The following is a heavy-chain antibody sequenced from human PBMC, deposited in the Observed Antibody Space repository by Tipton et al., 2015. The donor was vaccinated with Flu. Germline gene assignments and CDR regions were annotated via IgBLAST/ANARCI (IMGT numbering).Heavy chain of an antibody. CDR1: GFTFSSYW. V-gene: IGHV3-7*01. CDR3: ARAMAGADSP. D-gene: IGHD1-26*01. J-gene: IGHJ5*02. CDR2: IKEDGSKE. Sequence: SLRLSCAASGFTFSSYWMTWVRQAPGKGPEWVASIKEDGSKEDYVDSVMGRFTISRDNAKNSLYLQMNSLRAEDTAVYYCARAMAGADSPGGQETLVPVSS.